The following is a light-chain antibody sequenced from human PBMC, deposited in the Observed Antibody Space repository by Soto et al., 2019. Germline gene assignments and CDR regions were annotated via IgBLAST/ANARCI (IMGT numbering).Light chain of an antibody. CDR3: LQDYNRPYT. CDR2: AAS. J-gene: IGKJ2*01. V-gene: IGKV1-6*01. CDR1: QDIGNG. Sequence: ALQMTQSPSSLSASVGDRVTITCRASQDIGNGLGWYQQNPGKAPKLLIYAASSLESGVPSRFSGSGSGTDFTLTISSLQPEDFATYYCLQDYNRPYTFGQGSRLEIK.